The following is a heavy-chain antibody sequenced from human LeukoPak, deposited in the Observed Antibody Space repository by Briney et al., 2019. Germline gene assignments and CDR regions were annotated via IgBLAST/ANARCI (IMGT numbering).Heavy chain of an antibody. D-gene: IGHD5-18*01. Sequence: SETLSLTCTVSGGSISSYYWGWIRQPPGKGLEWIGYIYYSGSTNYNPSLKSRVTISVDTSKNQFSLKLSSVTAADTAVYYCARHGGSGRQLWLQDWGQGTLVTVSS. CDR3: ARHGGSGRQLWLQD. V-gene: IGHV4-59*08. J-gene: IGHJ4*02. CDR2: IYYSGST. CDR1: GGSISSYY.